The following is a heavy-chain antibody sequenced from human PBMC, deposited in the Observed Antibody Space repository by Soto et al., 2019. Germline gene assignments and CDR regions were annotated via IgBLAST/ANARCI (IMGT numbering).Heavy chain of an antibody. J-gene: IGHJ5*02. CDR3: ARGIAAAGTGWFDP. CDR1: GGSISSGDYY. Sequence: SETLSLTCTVSGGSISSGDYYWSWIRQPPGKGLEWIGYIYYSGSTYYNPSLKSRVTISVDTSKNQFSLKLSSVTAADTAVYYCARGIAAAGTGWFDPWCPGTLVTVSS. D-gene: IGHD6-13*01. V-gene: IGHV4-30-4*01. CDR2: IYYSGST.